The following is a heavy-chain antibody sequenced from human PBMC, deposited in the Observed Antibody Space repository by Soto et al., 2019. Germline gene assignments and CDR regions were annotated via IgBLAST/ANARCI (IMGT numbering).Heavy chain of an antibody. D-gene: IGHD1-1*01. CDR3: ARHPGFQQGITMDYYYGMDV. V-gene: IGHV4-39*01. J-gene: IGHJ6*02. CDR2: IYYSGST. CDR1: GGSISSSSYY. Sequence: SETLSLTCTVSGGSISSSSYYWGWIRQPPGKGLEWIGSIYYSGSTYYNPSLKSRVTISVDTSKNQFSLKLSSVTAADTAVYYCARHPGFQQGITMDYYYGMDVWGQGTTVTVSS.